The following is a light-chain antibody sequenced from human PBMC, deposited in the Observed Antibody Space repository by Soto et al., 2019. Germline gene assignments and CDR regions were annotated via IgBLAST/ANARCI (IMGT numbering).Light chain of an antibody. Sequence: EIVLTQSPATLSLSPGERATLSCMASQSVSSYLAWYQQKPGQAPRLLIYDTSNRATGIPARFSGSGSGTDFTLTISSLEPEDFAVYYCHQRSNWPLMYTFGQGTKLEIK. CDR2: DTS. CDR1: QSVSSY. J-gene: IGKJ2*01. V-gene: IGKV3-11*01. CDR3: HQRSNWPLMYT.